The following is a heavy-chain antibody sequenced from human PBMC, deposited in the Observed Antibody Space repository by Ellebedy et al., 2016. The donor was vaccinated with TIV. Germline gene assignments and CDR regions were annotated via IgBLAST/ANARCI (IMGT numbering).Heavy chain of an antibody. D-gene: IGHD3-22*01. CDR2: ITGSGGST. Sequence: GGSLRLSXAASGFTFSSYAMSWVRQAPGKGLEWVSSITGSGGSTYYADSVKGRFTISRDNSKNTLYLQMNSLRAEDTAVYYCANWDVYYYDSSGLSNAFDIWGQGTMVTVSS. CDR3: ANWDVYYYDSSGLSNAFDI. V-gene: IGHV3-23*01. J-gene: IGHJ3*02. CDR1: GFTFSSYA.